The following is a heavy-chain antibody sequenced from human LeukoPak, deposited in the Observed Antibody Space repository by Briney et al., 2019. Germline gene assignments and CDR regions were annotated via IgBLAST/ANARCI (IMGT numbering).Heavy chain of an antibody. V-gene: IGHV1-24*01. CDR3: ATARPLRVAATTFDY. CDR1: GYTLTELS. CDR2: FDPEDGET. J-gene: IGHJ4*02. Sequence: ASVTVSCKVSGYTLTELSMHWVRQAPGKGLEWMGGFDPEDGETIYAQKFQGRVTMTEDTSTDTAYMELSSLRSEDTAVYYCATARPLRVAATTFDYWGQGTLVTVSS. D-gene: IGHD2-15*01.